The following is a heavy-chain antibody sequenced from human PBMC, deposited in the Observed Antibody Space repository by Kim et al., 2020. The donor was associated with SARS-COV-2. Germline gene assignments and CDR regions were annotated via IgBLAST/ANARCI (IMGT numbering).Heavy chain of an antibody. J-gene: IGHJ3*02. D-gene: IGHD1-26*01. CDR3: AREYTTSSTRAFDI. V-gene: IGHV3-74*01. Sequence: AYSVKGRFTISRDSAKNTLYLQMNILRAEDTAVYFCAREYTTSSTRAFDIWGQGTVVTVSS.